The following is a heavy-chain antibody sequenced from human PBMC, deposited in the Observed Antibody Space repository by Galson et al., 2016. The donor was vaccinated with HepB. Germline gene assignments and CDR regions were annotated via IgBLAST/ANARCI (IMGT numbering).Heavy chain of an antibody. Sequence: SETLSLTCNVSGGSISSNGHHWGWVRQPPGKGLEWIGTIYYDGSTYYNPSLQSRVTISVDTSDKHFSLKLTSVTAADTAVYYCVSGVAVAGFYYYRYMDVWGTGTTVTVSS. J-gene: IGHJ6*03. CDR3: VSGVAVAGFYYYRYMDV. CDR2: IYYDGST. V-gene: IGHV4-39*02. D-gene: IGHD6-19*01. CDR1: GGSISSNGHH.